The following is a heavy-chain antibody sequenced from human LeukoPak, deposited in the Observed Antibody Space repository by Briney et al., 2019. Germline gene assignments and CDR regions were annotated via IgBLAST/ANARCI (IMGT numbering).Heavy chain of an antibody. Sequence: PGGSLRLSCAASEFPFSSHWMYWVRQAPGKGLVWVARFSGDGSTTRHADSVKGRFTISRDKAKNSLYLEMNNLRAEDTAVYYCARDQGIATTGSYFDFWGQGTLVTVSS. V-gene: IGHV3-74*01. CDR3: ARDQGIATTGSYFDF. J-gene: IGHJ4*02. CDR1: EFPFSSHW. CDR2: FSGDGSTT. D-gene: IGHD1-1*01.